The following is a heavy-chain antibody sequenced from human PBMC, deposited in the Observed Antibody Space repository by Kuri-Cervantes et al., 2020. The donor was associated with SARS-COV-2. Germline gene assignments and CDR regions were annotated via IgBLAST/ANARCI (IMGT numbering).Heavy chain of an antibody. Sequence: GESLKISCAASGFPFSSYAMSWVRQAPGKGLEWVAGISGNGASTYYADSVKGRFTISRDNSKNMLFLQMNSLRAEDTAVYYCVRDGDHWNFDYWGQGTLVTVSS. CDR2: ISGNGAST. CDR1: GFPFSSYA. D-gene: IGHD1-1*01. CDR3: VRDGDHWNFDY. V-gene: IGHV3-23*01. J-gene: IGHJ4*02.